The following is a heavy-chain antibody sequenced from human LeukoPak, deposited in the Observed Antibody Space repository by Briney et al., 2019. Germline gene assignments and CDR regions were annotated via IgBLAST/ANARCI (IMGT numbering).Heavy chain of an antibody. Sequence: GASVKVSCKASGYTFTSYYMRWVRQAPGQGLEWMGIINPSGGSTSYAQKFQGRVTMTRDTSTSTVYMELSSLRSEDTAVYYCARELRSGSYAPPGDAFDIWGQGTMVTVSS. J-gene: IGHJ3*02. CDR1: GYTFTSYY. CDR3: ARELRSGSYAPPGDAFDI. V-gene: IGHV1-46*01. D-gene: IGHD3-10*01. CDR2: INPSGGST.